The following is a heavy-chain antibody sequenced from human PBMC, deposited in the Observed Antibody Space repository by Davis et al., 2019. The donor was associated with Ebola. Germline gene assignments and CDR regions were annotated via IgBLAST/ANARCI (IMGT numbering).Heavy chain of an antibody. CDR1: GFRSSDYG. CDR2: ICGSNEGI. D-gene: IGHD1-26*01. J-gene: IGHJ4*02. CDR3: ARIVGATFLDY. Sequence: PWGSLRLSCAASGFRSSDYGIYWFRQPQGKGLEWVSYICGSNEGISYVDSVKGRFTISRDNARNSMYLQMNSLRDDDTAGYYCARIVGATFLDYWGQGALVTVSS. V-gene: IGHV3-48*02.